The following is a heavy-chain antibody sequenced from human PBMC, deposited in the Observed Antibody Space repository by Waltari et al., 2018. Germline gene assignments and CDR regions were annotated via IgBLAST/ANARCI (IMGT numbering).Heavy chain of an antibody. CDR3: ATARYCSSTSCYAHDY. D-gene: IGHD2-2*01. CDR1: GYTLTELS. CDR2: FDPEDGET. Sequence: QVQLVQSGAEVQKPGASVKVSCKVSGYTLTELSLHWVRHATGKGLEWMGGFDPEDGETIYEQKFQGRVTMTEDTSTDTAYMELSSLRSEDTAVYYCATARYCSSTSCYAHDYWGQGTLVTVSS. V-gene: IGHV1-24*01. J-gene: IGHJ4*02.